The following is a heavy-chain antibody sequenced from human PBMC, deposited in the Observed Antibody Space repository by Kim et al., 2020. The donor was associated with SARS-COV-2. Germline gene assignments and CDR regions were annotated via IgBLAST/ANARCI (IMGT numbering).Heavy chain of an antibody. J-gene: IGHJ5*02. CDR2: IYYSGST. Sequence: SETLSLTCTVSGGSISSSSYYWGWIRQPPGKGLEWIGSIYYSGSTYYNPSLKSRVTISVDTSKNQFSLKLSSVTAADTAVYYCARDGLRSSNLFDPWGQGTLVTVSS. D-gene: IGHD3-3*01. CDR1: GGSISSSSYY. V-gene: IGHV4-39*07. CDR3: ARDGLRSSNLFDP.